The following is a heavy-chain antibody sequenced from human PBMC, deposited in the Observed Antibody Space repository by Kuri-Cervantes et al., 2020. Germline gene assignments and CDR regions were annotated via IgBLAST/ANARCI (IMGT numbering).Heavy chain of an antibody. V-gene: IGHV3-53*05. D-gene: IGHD3-22*01. Sequence: GEFLKISCAASGFTVSSNYMSWVRQAPGKGLEWVSVIYSGGSTYYADSVKGRFTISRDNSKNTLYLQMGSLRAEDMAVYYCARGISTYYYDSSGYSTTYYFDYWGQGTLVTVSS. J-gene: IGHJ4*02. CDR3: ARGISTYYYDSSGYSTTYYFDY. CDR2: IYSGGST. CDR1: GFTVSSNY.